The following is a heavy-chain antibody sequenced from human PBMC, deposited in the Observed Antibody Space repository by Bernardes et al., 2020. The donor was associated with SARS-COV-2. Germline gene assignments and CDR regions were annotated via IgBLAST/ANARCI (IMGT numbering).Heavy chain of an antibody. Sequence: SETLSLTCSVSRGSVSFGSNYWTWIRQPPGKGLEWIGHIHYPGSINYNPSLKSRVTISVDTSKNQFSLELTSVTASDTAVYYCVRVTGFCSGGSCGWVDPWGQWTLVSVSS. CDR1: RGSVSFGSNY. CDR3: VRVTGFCSGGSCGWVDP. V-gene: IGHV4-61*01. J-gene: IGHJ5*02. D-gene: IGHD2-15*01. CDR2: IHYPGSI.